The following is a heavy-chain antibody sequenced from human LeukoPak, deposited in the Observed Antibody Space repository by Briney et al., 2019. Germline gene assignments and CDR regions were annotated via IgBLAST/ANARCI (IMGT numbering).Heavy chain of an antibody. CDR1: GGSISSYY. CDR3: ARDSLGYCSGGSCYSDYYYGMDV. CDR2: IYYSGST. Sequence: SETLSLTCTVSGGSISSYYWSWMRQPPGKGLEWIGYIYYSGSTNYNPSLKSRVTISVDTSKNQFSLKLGSVTAADTAVYYCARDSLGYCSGGSCYSDYYYGMDVWGQGTTVTVSS. D-gene: IGHD2-15*01. J-gene: IGHJ6*02. V-gene: IGHV4-59*01.